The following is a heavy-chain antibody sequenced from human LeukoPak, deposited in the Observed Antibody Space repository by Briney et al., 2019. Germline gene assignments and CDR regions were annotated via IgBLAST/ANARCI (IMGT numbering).Heavy chain of an antibody. Sequence: GESLKISCKGSGYRFTHYWIGWVRQMPGKGLEWMGIIYPGDSDTRYSPSFQGQVTISADKSISTAYLQWSSLKASDTAMYYCARQWLVPWFDPWGQGTLVTVSS. V-gene: IGHV5-51*01. D-gene: IGHD6-19*01. CDR3: ARQWLVPWFDP. CDR2: IYPGDSDT. CDR1: GYRFTHYW. J-gene: IGHJ5*02.